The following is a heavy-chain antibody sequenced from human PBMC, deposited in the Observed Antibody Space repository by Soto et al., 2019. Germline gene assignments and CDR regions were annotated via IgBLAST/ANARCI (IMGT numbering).Heavy chain of an antibody. D-gene: IGHD6-13*01. CDR2: IYHSGLT. V-gene: IGHV4-59*01. Sequence: QVQLQESGPGLVKPSETLSLTCSVSGGSISFYNWNWIRQSPGKGLEWIGYIYHSGLTNYNPSLKSRVTISVDTSKNQFSLQLSSVTAADTAVYYCAKGDSTTHGDSFDIWGHVKKVSVSP. CDR1: GGSISFYN. J-gene: IGHJ3*02. CDR3: AKGDSTTHGDSFDI.